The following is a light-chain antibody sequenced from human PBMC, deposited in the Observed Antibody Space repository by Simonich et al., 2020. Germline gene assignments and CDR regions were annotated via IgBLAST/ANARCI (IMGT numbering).Light chain of an antibody. Sequence: QSALTQPPSASGAPGQSVTISCTGTSSAVGGYNYVSWSQQHPGKAPKLMIYEVSKRPSGVPDRVSGSKSGNAASLTVSGLQAEDEADYYCSSYAGSNNLVFGGGTKLTVL. J-gene: IGLJ3*02. CDR2: EVS. CDR3: SSYAGSNNLV. CDR1: SSAVGGYNY. V-gene: IGLV2-8*01.